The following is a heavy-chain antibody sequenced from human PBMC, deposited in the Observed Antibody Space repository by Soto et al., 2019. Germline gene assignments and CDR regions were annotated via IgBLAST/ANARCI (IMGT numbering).Heavy chain of an antibody. CDR3: ARWRLGQGWAAAAEQWDY. V-gene: IGHV3-21*01. CDR2: ISSSSSYI. CDR1: GFTFSSYS. Sequence: EVQLVESGGGLVKPGGSLRLSCAASGFTFSSYSMNWVRQAPGKGLEWVSSISSSSSYIYYADSVKGRFTISRDNAKNSLYLQMNSLRAEDTAVYYCARWRLGQGWAAAAEQWDYWGQGTLVTVSS. J-gene: IGHJ4*02. D-gene: IGHD6-13*01.